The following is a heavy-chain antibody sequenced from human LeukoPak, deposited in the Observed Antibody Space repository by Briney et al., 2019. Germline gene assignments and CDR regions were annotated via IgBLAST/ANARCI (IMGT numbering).Heavy chain of an antibody. V-gene: IGHV3-23*01. J-gene: IGHJ4*02. CDR1: GFTFRTYA. Sequence: GGSLRLSCTASGFTFRTYAMNWVRQAPGKGLEWLSGISGSGNGTYYADSVRGRFIISRDNSKNMVYLQMNSLTVEDTATYYCAKRTMSAFDSWGQGTLLIVSS. CDR3: AKRTMSAFDS. D-gene: IGHD5-24*01. CDR2: ISGSGNGT.